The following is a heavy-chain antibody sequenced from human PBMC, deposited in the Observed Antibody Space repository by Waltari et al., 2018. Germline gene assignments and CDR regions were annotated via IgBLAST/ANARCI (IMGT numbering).Heavy chain of an antibody. V-gene: IGHV4-31*03. D-gene: IGHD3-9*01. J-gene: IGHJ4*02. CDR2: IYYRGST. Sequence: QVQLQESGPGLVKPSQTLSLTCTVSGGSIRSGASSWSWIRQHPGKGLEWVGYIYYRGSTYYNPFLKSRVTISVDTSKNQFSLKLSSVTAADTAVYYCASTTPFDLFDYWGQGTLVTVSS. CDR1: GGSIRSGASS. CDR3: ASTTPFDLFDY.